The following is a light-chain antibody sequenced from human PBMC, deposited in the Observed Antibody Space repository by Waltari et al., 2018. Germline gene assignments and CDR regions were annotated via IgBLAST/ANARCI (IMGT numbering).Light chain of an antibody. Sequence: QSALTQPASVSGSPGQSITISCTGATSDAGGYNSVSWYQQRPGKAPKLLIFDVSNRPSGVSKRFSGSKAGNTASLTSSGLQAEDEAAYYCGSYTGRTTWVFGGGTKLTVL. CDR1: TSDAGGYNS. CDR3: GSYTGRTTWV. J-gene: IGLJ3*02. V-gene: IGLV2-14*01. CDR2: DVS.